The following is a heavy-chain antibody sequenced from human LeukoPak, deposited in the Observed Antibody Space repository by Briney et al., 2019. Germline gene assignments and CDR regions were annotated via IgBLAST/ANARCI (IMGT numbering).Heavy chain of an antibody. D-gene: IGHD3-22*01. CDR2: MYYSGST. CDR1: GGSISSGDYY. CDR3: ARPYYYDSRIDP. Sequence: SETLSLTCTVSGGSISSGDYYWSWIRQPPGKGLEWIAYMYYSGSTYYNPSLKSRVTMSADTSKNQLSLKLSSVTAADTAVYYCARPYYYDSRIDPWGQRILVTVSS. V-gene: IGHV4-30-4*01. J-gene: IGHJ5*02.